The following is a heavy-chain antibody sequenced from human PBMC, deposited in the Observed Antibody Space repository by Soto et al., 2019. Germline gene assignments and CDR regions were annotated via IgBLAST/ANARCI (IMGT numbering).Heavy chain of an antibody. V-gene: IGHV3-49*04. CDR3: SRVLGDGYKYGSSDY. CDR1: GVKIGDYA. Sequence: GGSLRLSCTTSGVKIGDYALNWVRQAPGQGLEWVGFMKSKGYGGETEFAASGEGRFRMSRDDFRGIAYLEMNSLKTEDTGVYYCSRVLGDGYKYGSSDYWGQGTLVTVSS. D-gene: IGHD5-12*01. CDR2: MKSKGYGGET. J-gene: IGHJ4*02.